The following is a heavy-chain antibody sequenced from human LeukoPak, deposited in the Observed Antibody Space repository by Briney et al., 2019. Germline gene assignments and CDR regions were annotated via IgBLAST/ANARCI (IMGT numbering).Heavy chain of an antibody. Sequence: GASVKVSCKASGYTFTRYGMNWVRQAPGQGLEWMGWINTNTGNPTYAQGFTGRFVFSLDTSVSTAYLQISSLKAEDTAVYYCARKEGYYDFWSGHQGYYMDVWGKGTTVTVSS. CDR1: GYTFTRYG. J-gene: IGHJ6*03. D-gene: IGHD3-3*01. V-gene: IGHV7-4-1*02. CDR3: ARKEGYYDFWSGHQGYYMDV. CDR2: INTNTGNP.